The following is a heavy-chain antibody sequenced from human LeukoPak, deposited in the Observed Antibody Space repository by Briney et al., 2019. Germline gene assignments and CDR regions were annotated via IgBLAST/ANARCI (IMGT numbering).Heavy chain of an antibody. D-gene: IGHD3-22*01. J-gene: IGHJ4*02. CDR3: ARTHICYDSSGYYYYFDY. Sequence: ASVKVSCKASGYTFTGYYMHWVRQAAGQGLEWMGRIHPNSGGTNYAQKFQGRVTMTRDTSISTAYMELSRLRSDDTAVYYCARTHICYDSSGYYYYFDYWGQGTLVTVSS. CDR1: GYTFTGYY. CDR2: IHPNSGGT. V-gene: IGHV1-2*06.